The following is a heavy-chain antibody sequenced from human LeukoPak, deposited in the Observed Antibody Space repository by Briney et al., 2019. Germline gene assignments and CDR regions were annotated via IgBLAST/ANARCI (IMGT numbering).Heavy chain of an antibody. D-gene: IGHD6-19*01. CDR2: ISGSGGST. V-gene: IGHV3-23*01. J-gene: IGHJ4*02. CDR3: AKDKSGSGWFEGGFDY. CDR1: GFTFSSYA. Sequence: PGGSLRLSCAASGFTFSSYAMSWVRQAPGKGLEWVSAISGSGGSTYYADSVKGRFTISRDNSKNTLYLQMNSLRAEDTAVYYCAKDKSGSGWFEGGFDYWGQGTLVTVSS.